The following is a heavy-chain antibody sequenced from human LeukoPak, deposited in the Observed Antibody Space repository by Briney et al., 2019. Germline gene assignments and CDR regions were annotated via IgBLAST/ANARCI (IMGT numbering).Heavy chain of an antibody. CDR1: GLTFSSYA. CDR3: AKDQDYYASASGFDY. Sequence: PGGSLRLSCAASGLTFSSYAMSWVRQAPGRGLEWVSTISGSGSTTYYADSVKGRFTISRHNSKNTLYLQMNSLRAEDTALYYCAKDQDYYASASGFDYWGQGTLVTVSS. D-gene: IGHD3-10*01. J-gene: IGHJ4*02. V-gene: IGHV3-23*01. CDR2: ISGSGSTT.